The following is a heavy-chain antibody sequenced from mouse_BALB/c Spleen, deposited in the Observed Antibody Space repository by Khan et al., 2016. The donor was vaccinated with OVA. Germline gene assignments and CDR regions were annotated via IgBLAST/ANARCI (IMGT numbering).Heavy chain of an antibody. Sequence: QVHVKQSGAELVKAGASVKMSCKASGYTFTSYWMHWVKQRLGQGLEWFAETNPTNGRTYNNEKFKSKATLTVDKSSSPAYMLLSGPTFEDSAVYYCARIKKIVATYFDYWGQGTTLTVSS. CDR1: GYTFTSYW. CDR3: ARIKKIVATYFDY. D-gene: IGHD1-1*01. V-gene: IGHV1S81*02. CDR2: TNPTNGRT. J-gene: IGHJ2*01.